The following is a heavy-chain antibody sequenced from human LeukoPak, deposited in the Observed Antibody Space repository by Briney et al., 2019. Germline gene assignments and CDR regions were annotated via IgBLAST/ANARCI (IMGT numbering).Heavy chain of an antibody. J-gene: IGHJ6*03. CDR1: GYTFTSYD. Sequence: ASVKVSCKASGYTFTSYDINWVRQATGQGLEWMGWMNPNSGNTGYAQKFQGRVTMTRNTTISTAYMELSSLRSEDTAVYYCARTGSSWPLTYYYYMDVWGKGTTVTISS. D-gene: IGHD6-13*01. CDR3: ARTGSSWPLTYYYYMDV. V-gene: IGHV1-8*01. CDR2: MNPNSGNT.